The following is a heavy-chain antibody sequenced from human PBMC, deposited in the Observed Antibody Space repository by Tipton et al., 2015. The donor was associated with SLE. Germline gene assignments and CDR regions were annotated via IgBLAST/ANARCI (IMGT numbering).Heavy chain of an antibody. J-gene: IGHJ3*02. CDR3: ARLDIVVVVAATSAFDI. V-gene: IGHV4-4*07. Sequence: TLSLTCTVFGGSISSYYWSWIRQPAGKGLEWIGQIHSSGSTSYNPSLKSRVSISVDMSKNQVSLKLSSVTAADTAVYYCARLDIVVVVAATSAFDIWGQGTMVTVSS. CDR1: GGSISSYY. D-gene: IGHD2-15*01. CDR2: IHSSGST.